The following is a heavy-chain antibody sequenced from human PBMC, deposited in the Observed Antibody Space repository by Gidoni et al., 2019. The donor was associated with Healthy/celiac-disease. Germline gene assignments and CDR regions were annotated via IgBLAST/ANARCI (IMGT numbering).Heavy chain of an antibody. CDR3: ARIRNTAGPNYYYYGMDV. CDR2: IDWDDDK. D-gene: IGHD5-18*01. Sequence: QVTLRESGPALVKPTQTLTLTCTFSGFSLSTSGMCVSWIRQPPGKALEWLALIDWDDDKYYSTSLKTRLTISKDTSKNQVVLTMTNMDPVDTATYYCARIRNTAGPNYYYYGMDVWGQGATVTVSS. J-gene: IGHJ6*02. V-gene: IGHV2-70*01. CDR1: GFSLSTSGMC.